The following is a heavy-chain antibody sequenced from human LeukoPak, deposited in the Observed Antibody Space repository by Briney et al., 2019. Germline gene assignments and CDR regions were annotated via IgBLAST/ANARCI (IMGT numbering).Heavy chain of an antibody. CDR3: ARAAYCGGDCYSGHAFDI. V-gene: IGHV4-38-2*02. CDR1: GYSISSGYY. J-gene: IGHJ3*02. Sequence: SETLSLTCTVSGYSISSGYYWGWIRQPPGKGLEWIGSIYHSGSTYYNPSLKSRVTISVDTSKNQFSLKLSSVTAADTAVYYCARAAYCGGDCYSGHAFDIWGQGTMVTVSS. D-gene: IGHD2-21*02. CDR2: IYHSGST.